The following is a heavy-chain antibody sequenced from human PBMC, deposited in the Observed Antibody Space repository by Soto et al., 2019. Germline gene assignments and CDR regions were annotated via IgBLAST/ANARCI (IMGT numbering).Heavy chain of an antibody. CDR1: GGTLSSNA. Sequence: ASVKVSCKASGGTLSSNAISWVRQAPGQGLEWMGIINPSGGSTSYAQKFQGRVTMIRDTSTSTVYMELSSLRSEDTAVYYCARDRGYRLTNYYYYGMDVWGQGTTVTVSS. V-gene: IGHV1-46*01. CDR2: INPSGGST. J-gene: IGHJ6*02. CDR3: ARDRGYRLTNYYYYGMDV. D-gene: IGHD3-10*01.